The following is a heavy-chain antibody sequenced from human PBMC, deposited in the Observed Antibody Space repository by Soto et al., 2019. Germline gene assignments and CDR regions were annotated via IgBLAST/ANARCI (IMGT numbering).Heavy chain of an antibody. D-gene: IGHD3-10*01. CDR2: ISAYNGNI. Sequence: QVQLVQSGAEVKKPGASVKVSCKASGYMFISYGINWVRQAPGQGLEWMGWISAYNGNIKYGQNLQGRVTLTTDTSSSTPDREMRSLRSDETAVYYCVRDVDGSGSYYTDYWGPGTLVTVSS. V-gene: IGHV1-18*01. CDR3: VRDVDGSGSYYTDY. J-gene: IGHJ4*02. CDR1: GYMFISYG.